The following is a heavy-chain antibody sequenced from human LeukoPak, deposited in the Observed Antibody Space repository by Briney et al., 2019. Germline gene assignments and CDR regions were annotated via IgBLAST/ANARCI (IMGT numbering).Heavy chain of an antibody. J-gene: IGHJ4*02. D-gene: IGHD1-26*01. CDR3: ARDSSGSYSRFDY. CDR2: ISSLSNNI. CDR1: GFSFSDYG. Sequence: MPGGSLRLSCGASGFSFSDYGMNWVRQAPGERLEWVSSISSLSNNIYYTDSVKGRFTISRDNAKNSLYLLMNSLRVEDTAVYYCARDSSGSYSRFDYWGQGTLVTVSS. V-gene: IGHV3-21*01.